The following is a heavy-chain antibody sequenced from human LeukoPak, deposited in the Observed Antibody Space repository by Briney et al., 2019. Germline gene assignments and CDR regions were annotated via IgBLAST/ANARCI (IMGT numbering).Heavy chain of an antibody. J-gene: IGHJ6*03. CDR2: IKQDGSEK. Sequence: GGSLRLSCAASGFTFSSYWMSWVRQAPGKGLEWVANIKQDGSEKYYVDSVKGRFTISRDNAKNSLYLQMNSLRAEDTAVYYCARVHRCSSTSCLFYYYYYYYMDVWGKGTTVTVSS. D-gene: IGHD2-2*01. V-gene: IGHV3-7*01. CDR3: ARVHRCSSTSCLFYYYYYYYMDV. CDR1: GFTFSSYW.